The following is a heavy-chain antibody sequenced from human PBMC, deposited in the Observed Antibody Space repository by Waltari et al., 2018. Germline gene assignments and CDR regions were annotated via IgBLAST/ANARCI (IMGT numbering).Heavy chain of an antibody. D-gene: IGHD1-20*01. CDR3: ATALGDNISASRAFEM. CDR2: IELEDGET. J-gene: IGHJ3*02. CDR1: GYRFSDSY. V-gene: IGHV1-69-2*01. Sequence: EVQLLQSGAELVKPGTTVKISCKVYGYRFSDSYIHWVQQAPGKGLQWMGLIELEDGETIYADNFRDTITLTADTSTNTAYLELNNWSSQDTAVFDCATALGDNISASRAFEMWGQGTMITVAS.